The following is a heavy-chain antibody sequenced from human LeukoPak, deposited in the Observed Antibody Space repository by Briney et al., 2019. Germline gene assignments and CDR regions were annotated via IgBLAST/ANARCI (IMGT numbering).Heavy chain of an antibody. CDR1: GFTFSSYS. J-gene: IGHJ6*02. D-gene: IGHD2-2*02. CDR3: ATLTGYCSSTSCYTGYYGMDV. CDR2: ISSSSSTI. Sequence: PGGSLRLSCAASGFTFSSYSMNWVRQAPGKGLEWVSYISSSSSTIYYADSVKGRFTISRDNAKNSLYLQMNSLRAEDTAVYYCATLTGYCSSTSCYTGYYGMDVWGQGTTVTVSS. V-gene: IGHV3-48*01.